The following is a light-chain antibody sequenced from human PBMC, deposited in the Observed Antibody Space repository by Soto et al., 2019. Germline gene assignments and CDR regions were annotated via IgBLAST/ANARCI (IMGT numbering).Light chain of an antibody. CDR1: QSISNW. CDR2: DAS. CDR3: QQYNSYSWT. Sequence: DIPMTQSPSTLSASVGDRVTITCRASQSISNWLAWYQQKPGKAPKLLIYDASSLESGVPSRFSGSGSGTEFTLNISSLQPDDFATYYCQQYNSYSWTFGQGTKVEIK. V-gene: IGKV1-5*01. J-gene: IGKJ1*01.